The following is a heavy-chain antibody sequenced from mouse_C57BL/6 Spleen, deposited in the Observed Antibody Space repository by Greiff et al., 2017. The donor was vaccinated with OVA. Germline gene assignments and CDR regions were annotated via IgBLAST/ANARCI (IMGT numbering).Heavy chain of an antibody. CDR1: GYTFTSYW. Sequence: QVQLQQSGAELVMPGASVKLSCKASGYTFTSYWMHWVKQRPGQGLEWIGEIDPSDSYTNYNQKFKGKSTLTVDKSSSTAYMQLSSLTSEDSAVYYCARRYDDDVDYFDYWGQGTTLTVSS. CDR3: ARRYDDDVDYFDY. J-gene: IGHJ2*01. D-gene: IGHD2-4*01. CDR2: IDPSDSYT. V-gene: IGHV1-69*01.